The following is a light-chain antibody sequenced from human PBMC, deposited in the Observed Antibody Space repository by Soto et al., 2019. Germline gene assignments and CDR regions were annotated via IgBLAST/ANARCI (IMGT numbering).Light chain of an antibody. V-gene: IGKV1-39*01. CDR3: PQSYSPPRP. CDR2: AAS. J-gene: IGKJ5*01. CDR1: QSISSY. Sequence: ELTQTPSSLSASVGDRVTITCRASQSISSYLNWYQQKPGTAPKLLISAASSLQSGVPSRFSGSGSGTDFTLTISSLQPEDFATYYCPQSYSPPRPFGQRTLL.